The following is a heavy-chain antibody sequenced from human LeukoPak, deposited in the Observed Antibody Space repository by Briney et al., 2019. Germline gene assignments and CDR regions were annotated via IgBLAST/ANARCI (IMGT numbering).Heavy chain of an antibody. J-gene: IGHJ4*02. CDR3: ARARITMIVVVIKEFDY. CDR2: INPNSGGT. D-gene: IGHD3-22*01. Sequence: ASAKVSCKASGYTYTGYYMHWVRQAPGQGLEWMGWINPNSGGTNYAKKFQVGVTMTRDTSISTAYMELSRLRSDDTAVYYCARARITMIVVVIKEFDYWGQGTLVTVSS. V-gene: IGHV1-2*02. CDR1: GYTYTGYY.